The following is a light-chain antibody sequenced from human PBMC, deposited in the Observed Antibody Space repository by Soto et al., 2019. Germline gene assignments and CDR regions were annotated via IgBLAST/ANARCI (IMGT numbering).Light chain of an antibody. CDR1: SNDVGKYNL. CDR3: CSYAGSSTWV. Sequence: QSALTQPASVSGSPGQSITISCTGTSNDVGKYNLIPWFRQHPGKAPKLMIYEVSKRPSGVSNRFSGSKSDNTASLTISGLQAEDEADYYCCSYAGSSTWVFGAGTKLTVL. CDR2: EVS. V-gene: IGLV2-23*02. J-gene: IGLJ3*02.